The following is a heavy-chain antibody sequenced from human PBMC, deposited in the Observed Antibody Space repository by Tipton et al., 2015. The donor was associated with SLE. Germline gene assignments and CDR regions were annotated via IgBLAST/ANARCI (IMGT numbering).Heavy chain of an antibody. V-gene: IGHV4-34*01. J-gene: IGHJ6*02. D-gene: IGHD6-13*01. Sequence: LRLSCAVYGGSFSDFYWSWIRLPPAKGLEWIGEINHVGSTKYSPSLKSRVTISVDTSKNQFSLNLRPVTAADTAVYYCARDGGQRVISGTYDFYYYGLDVWGQGTTVTVSS. CDR2: INHVGST. CDR3: ARDGGQRVISGTYDFYYYGLDV. CDR1: GGSFSDFY.